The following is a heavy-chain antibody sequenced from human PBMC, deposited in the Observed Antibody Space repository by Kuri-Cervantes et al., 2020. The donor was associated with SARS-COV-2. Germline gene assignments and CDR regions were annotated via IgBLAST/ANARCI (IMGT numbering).Heavy chain of an antibody. CDR2: ISYDGSNK. V-gene: IGHV3-30-3*01. CDR3: ARVNDYYFDY. CDR1: GFTFSSYA. D-gene: IGHD1-1*01. Sequence: GESLKISCAASGFTFSSYAMHWVRQAPGKGLEWVAVISYDGSNKYYADSVKGRFTISRDNSKNTLYLQMNSLRAEDTAVYYCARVNDYYFDYWGQGTLVTVSS. J-gene: IGHJ4*02.